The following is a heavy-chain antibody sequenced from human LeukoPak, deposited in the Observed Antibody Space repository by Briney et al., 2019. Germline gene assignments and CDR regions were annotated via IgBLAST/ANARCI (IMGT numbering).Heavy chain of an antibody. CDR3: ATAPVYGYRIDP. J-gene: IGHJ5*02. V-gene: IGHV1-24*01. CDR2: FDPEDGET. Sequence: ASVKVSCKVSGYTLTELSMHWVRQAPGKGLEWMGGFDPEDGETIYAQKFQGRVTMTEDTSTDTAYMELSSLRSEDTAVYCCATAPVYGYRIDPWGQGTLVTVSS. D-gene: IGHD1-14*01. CDR1: GYTLTELS.